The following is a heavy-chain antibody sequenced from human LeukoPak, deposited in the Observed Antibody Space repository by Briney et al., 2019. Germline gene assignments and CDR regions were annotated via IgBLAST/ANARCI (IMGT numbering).Heavy chain of an antibody. CDR1: GYTFTSYA. CDR3: ARADYYGSGSYYNGPYYYGMDV. CDR2: INAGNGNT. D-gene: IGHD3-10*01. Sequence: RASVKVSCKASGYTFTSYAMRWVRQAPGQRLEWMGWINAGNGNTKYSQKFQGRVTITRDTSASTAYMELSSMRSEDTAVYYCARADYYGSGSYYNGPYYYGMDVWGKGTTVTVSS. J-gene: IGHJ6*04. V-gene: IGHV1-3*01.